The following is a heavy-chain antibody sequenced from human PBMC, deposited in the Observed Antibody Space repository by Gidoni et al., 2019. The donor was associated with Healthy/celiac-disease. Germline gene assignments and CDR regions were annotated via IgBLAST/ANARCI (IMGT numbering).Heavy chain of an antibody. CDR1: GYTLTELS. D-gene: IGHD4-17*01. V-gene: IGHV1-24*01. CDR3: ATAVLTTLGLDGMDV. Sequence: QVQLVQSGAEVKKTGASVKVSCKVSGYTLTELSIHCVRKAPGKGLECMRGCDPENGETIYSQKFKGRVTMTEDTSTDTAYMELSSLRSEDTAVYYCATAVLTTLGLDGMDVWGQGTTVTVSS. J-gene: IGHJ6*02. CDR2: CDPENGET.